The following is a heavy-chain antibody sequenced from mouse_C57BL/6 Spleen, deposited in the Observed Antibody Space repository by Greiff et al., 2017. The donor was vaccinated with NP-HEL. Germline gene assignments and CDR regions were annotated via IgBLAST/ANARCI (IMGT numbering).Heavy chain of an antibody. CDR1: GFTFSDYG. Sequence: EVQLVESGGGLVKPGGSLKLSCAASGFTFSDYGMHWVRQAPEKGLEWVAYISSGSSTIYYADTVKGRFTISRDNAKNTLFLQMTSLRSEDTAMYYCARADYYGSSLYYFDYWGQGTTLTVSS. J-gene: IGHJ2*01. V-gene: IGHV5-17*01. D-gene: IGHD1-1*01. CDR2: ISSGSSTI. CDR3: ARADYYGSSLYYFDY.